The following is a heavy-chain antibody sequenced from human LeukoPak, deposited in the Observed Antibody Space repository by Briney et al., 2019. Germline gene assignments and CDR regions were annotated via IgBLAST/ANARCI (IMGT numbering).Heavy chain of an antibody. D-gene: IGHD3-10*01. Sequence: GGSLRLSCAASGFSVSSSYMSRVRQAPGKGLDWVSVLYSSGGTFYADPVKGRFTISRDNSKNTLYLQMNSLTAEDTAVYYCARYSGSGSYSSHFDNWGQGTLVTVSS. CDR2: LYSSGGT. CDR1: GFSVSSSY. J-gene: IGHJ4*02. V-gene: IGHV3-53*01. CDR3: ARYSGSGSYSSHFDN.